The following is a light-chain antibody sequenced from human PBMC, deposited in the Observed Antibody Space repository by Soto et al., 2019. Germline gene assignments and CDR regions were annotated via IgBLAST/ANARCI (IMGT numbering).Light chain of an antibody. J-gene: IGKJ3*01. CDR3: QQYNSYPLT. CDR2: DAS. Sequence: DIQMTQSPSSLSASVGDRVTITCRASQDIRSYLAWFQQKPGTAPKSLIYDASKLQSGVPSKFSGSGSGTDFTLTISSLQPEDFATYYCQQYNSYPLTFGPGTKVHIK. CDR1: QDIRSY. V-gene: IGKV1-16*02.